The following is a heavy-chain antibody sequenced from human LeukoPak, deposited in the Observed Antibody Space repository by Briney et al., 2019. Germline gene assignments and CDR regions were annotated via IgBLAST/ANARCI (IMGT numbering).Heavy chain of an antibody. J-gene: IGHJ6*02. CDR2: ISAYSGNT. CDR3: ASQQSPGGGYYGMDV. V-gene: IGHV1-18*01. Sequence: GASVKVSCKASGYTFTSYGISWVRQAPGQGLEWMGWISAYSGNTNYAQKLQGRVTMTTDTSTSTAYMELRSLRSDDTAVYYCASQQSPGGGYYGMDVWGQGTTVTVSS. D-gene: IGHD3-16*01. CDR1: GYTFTSYG.